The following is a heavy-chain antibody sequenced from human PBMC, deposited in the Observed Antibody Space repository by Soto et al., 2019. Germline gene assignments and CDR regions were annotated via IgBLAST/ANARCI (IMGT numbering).Heavy chain of an antibody. D-gene: IGHD6-19*01. J-gene: IGHJ4*02. CDR3: ARDLLGIAVAGHDFDY. Sequence: ASVKVSCKASGYTFTSYGISWVRQAPGQGLEWMGWISAYNGNTNYAQKLQGRVTMTTDTSTSTAYMELRSLRSDDTAVYYCARDLLGIAVAGHDFDYWGQGTLVTVSS. CDR1: GYTFTSYG. V-gene: IGHV1-18*01. CDR2: ISAYNGNT.